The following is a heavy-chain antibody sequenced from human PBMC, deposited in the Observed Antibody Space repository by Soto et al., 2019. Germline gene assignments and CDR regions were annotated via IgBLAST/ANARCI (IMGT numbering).Heavy chain of an antibody. CDR1: GYTFTSYG. Sequence: QVQLLQSGAEVKKPGATVKVSCKASGYTFTSYGITWVRQAPGQGLGWMGWISAYNGNTNHAQKLQGRVTMTTDTSTSTDYMELRSLRSDDTAVYYCARDAPSAVAGTIDYWGQGTLVTVSS. CDR2: ISAYNGNT. D-gene: IGHD6-19*01. V-gene: IGHV1-18*04. CDR3: ARDAPSAVAGTIDY. J-gene: IGHJ4*02.